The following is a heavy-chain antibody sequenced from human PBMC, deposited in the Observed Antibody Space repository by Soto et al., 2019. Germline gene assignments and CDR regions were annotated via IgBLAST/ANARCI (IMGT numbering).Heavy chain of an antibody. CDR3: ARYPNPTVAGLPFDL. V-gene: IGHV3-7*03. CDR2: TRRDGGQE. D-gene: IGHD6-19*01. Sequence: EVQLVESGGGLVQPGGSLRLSCAASGFTFSSYWMSWVRQAPGKGLEWVAHTRRDGGQEYYVDSVKGRFTISRDNAKNSLYLQMNSLRVEDTAVYYCARYPNPTVAGLPFDLWGQGTLVTVSS. J-gene: IGHJ4*02. CDR1: GFTFSSYW.